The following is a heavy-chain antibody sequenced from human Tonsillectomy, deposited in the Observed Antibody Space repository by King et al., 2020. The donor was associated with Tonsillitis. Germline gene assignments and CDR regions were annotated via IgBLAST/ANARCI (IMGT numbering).Heavy chain of an antibody. D-gene: IGHD5-12*01. CDR3: ATLLRGYSGYEDSAFDM. CDR1: GFSFGDYT. Sequence: VQLVESGGVVVQPGGCLRLSCAASGFSFGDYTMHWIRQTPGRGLEWVSLISWDGGRTYYVDSVKGRFTISRDNGKSSLYLQMNSLKTEDTALYYCATLLRGYSGYEDSAFDMWGQGTMVTVSS. CDR2: ISWDGGRT. J-gene: IGHJ3*02. V-gene: IGHV3-43*01.